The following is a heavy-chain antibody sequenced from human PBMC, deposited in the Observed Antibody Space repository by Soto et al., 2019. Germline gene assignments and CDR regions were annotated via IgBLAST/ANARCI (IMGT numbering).Heavy chain of an antibody. D-gene: IGHD3-3*01. CDR2: IYYSGST. Sequence: ASETLSLTCTVSGGSISSGGYYWSWIRQHPGKGLEWIGYIYYSGSTYYNPSLKSQVTISVDTSKNQFSLKLSSVTAADTAVYYCATTLSDFWSGSRWFDPWGQGTLVTVSS. V-gene: IGHV4-31*01. CDR1: GGSISSGGYY. J-gene: IGHJ5*02. CDR3: ATTLSDFWSGSRWFDP.